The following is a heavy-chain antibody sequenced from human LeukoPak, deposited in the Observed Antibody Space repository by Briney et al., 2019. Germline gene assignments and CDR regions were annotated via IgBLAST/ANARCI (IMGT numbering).Heavy chain of an antibody. Sequence: GGSLRLSCAASGFTFSSYSMNWVRQAPGKGLEWVSSISSSSSYIYYADSVKGRFTISRDNAKNSLYLQMNSLRAEDTAVYYCARDLGAAAGRFDYWGQGTLVTVSS. D-gene: IGHD6-13*01. CDR1: GFTFSSYS. CDR3: ARDLGAAAGRFDY. V-gene: IGHV3-21*01. CDR2: ISSSSSYI. J-gene: IGHJ4*02.